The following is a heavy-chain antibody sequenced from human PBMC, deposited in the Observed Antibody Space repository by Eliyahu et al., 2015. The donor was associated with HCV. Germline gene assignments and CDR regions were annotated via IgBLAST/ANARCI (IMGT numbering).Heavy chain of an antibody. CDR3: ARDQNVVVLATTFSLYYGMDV. Sequence: EVQLVESGGGLVQPGGSLRLSCAASGFTFXXYEMXGVRQAPGKGLXWVSYISSSGSDKDYADSVKGRFTISRDNAKNSLYLQMNSLRADDTAVYYCARDQNVVVLATTFSLYYGMDVWGQGTTVTVSS. V-gene: IGHV3-48*03. D-gene: IGHD2-15*01. CDR2: ISSSGSDK. CDR1: GFTFXXYE. J-gene: IGHJ6*02.